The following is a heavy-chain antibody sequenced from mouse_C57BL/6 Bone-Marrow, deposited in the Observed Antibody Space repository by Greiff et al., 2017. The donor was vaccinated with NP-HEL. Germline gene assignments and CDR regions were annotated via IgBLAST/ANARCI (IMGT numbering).Heavy chain of an antibody. D-gene: IGHD2-10*02. CDR2: ISYDGSN. Sequence: VQLKESGPGLVKPSQSLSLTCSVTGYSITSGYYWNWIRRFPGNKLEWVGSISYDGSNNYSPSLKNRISITRATSTNQFFLKLNSVTAEDTATYYCARAYGNYLDYWGQGTTLTVSS. CDR3: ARAYGNYLDY. V-gene: IGHV3-6*01. CDR1: GYSITSGYY. J-gene: IGHJ2*01.